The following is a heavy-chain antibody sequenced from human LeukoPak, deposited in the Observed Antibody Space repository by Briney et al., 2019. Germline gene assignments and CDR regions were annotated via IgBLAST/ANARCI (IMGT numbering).Heavy chain of an antibody. J-gene: IGHJ4*02. D-gene: IGHD4-11*01. Sequence: GGSLRLSCAASGFTFSNYAMYWVRQTPGKGLGWVAVMSHFGSNEYYADSVKGRFTIFRDSYKTTLYMQMNSLRGEDTAVYYCASGLPTTVTRTCLNFWGQGTLVTVSS. CDR3: ASGLPTTVTRTCLNF. CDR2: MSHFGSNE. V-gene: IGHV3-30-3*01. CDR1: GFTFSNYA.